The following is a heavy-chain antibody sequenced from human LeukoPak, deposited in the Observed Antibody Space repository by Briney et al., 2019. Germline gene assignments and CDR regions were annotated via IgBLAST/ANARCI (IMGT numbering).Heavy chain of an antibody. Sequence: GGSLRLSCVASGFIFSNYAMSWVRQAPGKGLEWVSGISGSGGNTYYADSVRGRFTISRDNSKNTLNLQMNSLRAEDTAVYYCVLEYLIYFDHWGQGTLVTVSS. V-gene: IGHV3-23*01. D-gene: IGHD3-3*01. CDR3: VLEYLIYFDH. CDR2: ISGSGGNT. CDR1: GFIFSNYA. J-gene: IGHJ4*02.